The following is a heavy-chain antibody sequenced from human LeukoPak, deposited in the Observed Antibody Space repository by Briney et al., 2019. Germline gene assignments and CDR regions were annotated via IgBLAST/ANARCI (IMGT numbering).Heavy chain of an antibody. J-gene: IGHJ4*02. V-gene: IGHV3-66*01. CDR2: IYSDGNT. D-gene: IGHD3-10*01. Sequence: GGSLRLSCAASGFTVSSNYMSWVRQAPGEGREGGSTIYSDGNTNYAASVKGRFTISRDNSKNTLYLQMNSVRSEDTRIYYCTTHFITLTGRWDFDYWGQGTLVPVSS. CDR1: GFTVSSNY. CDR3: TTHFITLTGRWDFDY.